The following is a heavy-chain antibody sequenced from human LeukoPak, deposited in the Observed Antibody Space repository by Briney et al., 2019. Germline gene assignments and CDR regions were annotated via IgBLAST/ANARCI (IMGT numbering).Heavy chain of an antibody. Sequence: PSETLSLTCAVSGGSISSSNWGSGVRQPPGEGLGWIGEIYHSGSINYNPSLKSRVTISVDKSKNQFSLKLSSVTAADTAVYYCARVSPGATTVDYWGQGTLVTVSS. D-gene: IGHD1-26*01. CDR1: GGSISSSNW. J-gene: IGHJ4*02. CDR2: IYHSGSI. CDR3: ARVSPGATTVDY. V-gene: IGHV4-4*02.